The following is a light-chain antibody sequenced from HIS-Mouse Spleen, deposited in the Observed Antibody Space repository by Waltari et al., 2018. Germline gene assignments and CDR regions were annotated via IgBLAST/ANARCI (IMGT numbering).Light chain of an antibody. V-gene: IGKV4-1*01. Sequence: DNVMTQSPDSLAVSLGEWATINCKSSQSVLYSSNNKNYLAWYQQKPGQPPKLLIYWASTRESGVPDRFSGSGSGTDFTLTISSLQAEDVAVYYCQQYYSTPFTFGPGTKVDIK. J-gene: IGKJ3*01. CDR2: WAS. CDR1: QSVLYSSNNKNY. CDR3: QQYYSTPFT.